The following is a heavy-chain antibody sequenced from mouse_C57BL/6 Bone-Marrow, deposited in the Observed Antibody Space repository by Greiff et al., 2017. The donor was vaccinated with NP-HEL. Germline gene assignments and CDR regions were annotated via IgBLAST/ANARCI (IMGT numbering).Heavy chain of an antibody. J-gene: IGHJ3*01. V-gene: IGHV1-18*01. CDR1: GYTFTDYN. CDR3: ARDGYYVFAY. CDR2: INPNNGGT. D-gene: IGHD2-3*01. Sequence: EVKVVESGPELVKPGASVKIPCKASGYTFTDYNMDWVKQSHGKSLEWIGDINPNNGGTIYNQKFKGKATLTVDKSSSTAYMELRSLTSEDTAVYYCARDGYYVFAYWGQGTLVTVSA.